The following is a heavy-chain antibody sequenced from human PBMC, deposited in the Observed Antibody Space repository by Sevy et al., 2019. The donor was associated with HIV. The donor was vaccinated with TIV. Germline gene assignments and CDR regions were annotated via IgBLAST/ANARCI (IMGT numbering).Heavy chain of an antibody. CDR3: AKSRAGYNYVSETPIDY. CDR2: ISGIGGGI. D-gene: IGHD3-16*01. J-gene: IGHJ4*02. V-gene: IGHV3-23*01. Sequence: GGSLGLSCAASGFTFSNHAMSWVRQAPGKGLEWVSVISGIGGGISYAESVKGRFTISRDNSKKTLYLQMNSLRVDDTAVYYCAKSRAGYNYVSETPIDYWGQGTLVTVSS. CDR1: GFTFSNHA.